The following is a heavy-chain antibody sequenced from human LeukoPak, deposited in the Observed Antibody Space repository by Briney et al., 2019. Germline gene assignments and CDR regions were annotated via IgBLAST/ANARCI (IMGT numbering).Heavy chain of an antibody. CDR1: GYTFTSYG. D-gene: IGHD2/OR15-2a*01. CDR2: ISAYNGNT. J-gene: IGHJ4*02. Sequence: ASVKVSCKASGYTFTSYGISWVRQAPGQGLEWMGWISAYNGNTNYAQKLRGRVTMTTDTSTSTAYMELRSLRSDDTAVYYCARVSMDTSYFDYWGQGTLVTVSS. V-gene: IGHV1-18*04. CDR3: ARVSMDTSYFDY.